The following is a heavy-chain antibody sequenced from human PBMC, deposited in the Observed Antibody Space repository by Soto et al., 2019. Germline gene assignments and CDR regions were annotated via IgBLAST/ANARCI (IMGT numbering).Heavy chain of an antibody. CDR2: IYYTGAT. D-gene: IGHD5-18*01. CDR1: GASISSYY. V-gene: IGHV4-59*01. Sequence: PSETLSLTCTVSGASISSYYWPWIRQPPGKELEWIGYIYYTGATNYNPSLKSRVTMSLDTSRNQFSLKLTSVTAADTAVYYCAKTRGYSYGLNACDLWGQGTMVTVSS. CDR3: AKTRGYSYGLNACDL. J-gene: IGHJ3*01.